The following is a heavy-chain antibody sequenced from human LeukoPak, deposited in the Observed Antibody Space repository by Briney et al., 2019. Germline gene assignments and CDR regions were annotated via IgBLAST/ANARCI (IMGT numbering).Heavy chain of an antibody. Sequence: GGSLRLSCAASGFTFSSYGMHWVRQAPGKGLEWVAVISYDGSNKYYADSVKGRFTISRDNSKNTLYLQMNSLRAEDTAVYYCAKDLGDYYDSSGTLLVWGQGTLVTVSS. V-gene: IGHV3-30*18. CDR2: ISYDGSNK. J-gene: IGHJ4*02. CDR1: GFTFSSYG. CDR3: AKDLGDYYDSSGTLLV. D-gene: IGHD3-22*01.